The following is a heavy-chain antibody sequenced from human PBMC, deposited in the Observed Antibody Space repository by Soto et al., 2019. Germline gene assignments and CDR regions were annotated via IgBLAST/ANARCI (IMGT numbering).Heavy chain of an antibody. D-gene: IGHD3-10*01. CDR2: ISTYHGYA. CDR1: GYTFNNYG. Sequence: QVQLVQSGAEVKKPGASVKVSCKASGYTFNNYGISWVRQAPGQGLEWMGWISTYHGYANYAQNVQGRVTMTTDTSTTTSYMELRSLRSDDTAVYYWARNGAGTYYTVPDYWGQGTLVTVSS. CDR3: ARNGAGTYYTVPDY. J-gene: IGHJ4*02. V-gene: IGHV1-18*04.